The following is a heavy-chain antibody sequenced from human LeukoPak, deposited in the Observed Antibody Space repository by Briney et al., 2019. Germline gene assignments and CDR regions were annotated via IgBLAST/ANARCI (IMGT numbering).Heavy chain of an antibody. D-gene: IGHD3-10*01. CDR1: GFTFSSYW. CDR3: ARDYGSGSYSDSIDY. Sequence: SGGSLRLSCAASGFTFSSYWMSWVRQAPGKGLEWVAVISYDGSNKYYADSVKGRFTISRDNSKNTLYLQMNSLRAEDTAVYYCARDYGSGSYSDSIDYWGQGTLVTVSS. J-gene: IGHJ4*02. V-gene: IGHV3-30-3*01. CDR2: ISYDGSNK.